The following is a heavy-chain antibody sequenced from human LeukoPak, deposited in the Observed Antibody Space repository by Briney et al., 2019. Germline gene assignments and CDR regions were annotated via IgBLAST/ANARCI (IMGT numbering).Heavy chain of an antibody. CDR3: ASGPTLGTTHPYFDY. CDR1: GYTFIGYY. Sequence: ASVKVSCKESGYTFIGYYIHWLRQAPGQGLEWMGWINPSNGGTNYAQRFQGRVAMTRDTSISTAYMEMSRLTFDGTAVYYCASGPTLGTTHPYFDYWGQGALVTVSS. D-gene: IGHD1-1*01. J-gene: IGHJ4*02. CDR2: INPSNGGT. V-gene: IGHV1-2*02.